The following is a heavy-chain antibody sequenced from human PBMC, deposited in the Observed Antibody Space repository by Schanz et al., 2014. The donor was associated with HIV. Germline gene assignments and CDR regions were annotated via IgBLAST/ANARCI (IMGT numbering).Heavy chain of an antibody. CDR2: MNPNSGNT. CDR3: ARVGRAYYYDSSGGIDY. J-gene: IGHJ4*02. Sequence: QVQLVQSGAEVKKPGASVRVSCKASGYTFTNYDINWVRQATGQGLEWMGWMNPNSGNTGYAQKFQGRVTMTRDTSKSTAYMELSRLRSDDTAVYYCARVGRAYYYDSSGGIDYWGQGTLVTVSS. V-gene: IGHV1-8*01. CDR1: GYTFTNYD. D-gene: IGHD3-22*01.